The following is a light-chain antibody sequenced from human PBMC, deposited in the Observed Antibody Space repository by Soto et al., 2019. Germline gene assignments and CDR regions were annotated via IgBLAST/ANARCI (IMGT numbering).Light chain of an antibody. Sequence: EIVLTQSPGTLSLSPGERATRFCRARQSISSSYLAWYQQKPGQAPRLLIYAAYSRATGIPDRFSGSGSGTDFTLTISRLEPEDFAVYYCQQYGSSSYTFGQGTQLEIK. J-gene: IGKJ2*01. CDR2: AAY. CDR1: QSISSSY. V-gene: IGKV3-20*01. CDR3: QQYGSSSYT.